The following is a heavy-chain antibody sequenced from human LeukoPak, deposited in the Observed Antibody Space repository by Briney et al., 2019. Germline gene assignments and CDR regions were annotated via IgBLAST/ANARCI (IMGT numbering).Heavy chain of an antibody. CDR2: IYAGGST. V-gene: IGHV3-53*01. J-gene: IGHJ6*02. Sequence: PGGSLRLSCAASGFIVSNNYMSWVRQAPGKGLEWISLIYAGGSTYYADSVKGRFTISRDNSKNTLYLQMNSLRAEDTAVYYCARDCGKSFGDLIPVWGQGTTVTVSS. D-gene: IGHD3-10*01. CDR3: ARDCGKSFGDLIPV. CDR1: GFIVSNNY.